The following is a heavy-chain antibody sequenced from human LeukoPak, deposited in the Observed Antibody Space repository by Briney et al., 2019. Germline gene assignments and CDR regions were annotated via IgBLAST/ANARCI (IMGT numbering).Heavy chain of an antibody. CDR1: GGSISSSSYY. J-gene: IGHJ4*02. CDR2: IYYSGST. CDR3: ARGRRDYDSSGYYFDY. D-gene: IGHD3-22*01. V-gene: IGHV4-39*07. Sequence: PSETLSLTCTVSGGSISSSSYYWGSIRQPPGKGLEWIGSIYYSGSTYYNPSLKSRVTISVDTSKNQFSLKLSSVTAADTAVYYCARGRRDYDSSGYYFDYWGQGTLVTVSS.